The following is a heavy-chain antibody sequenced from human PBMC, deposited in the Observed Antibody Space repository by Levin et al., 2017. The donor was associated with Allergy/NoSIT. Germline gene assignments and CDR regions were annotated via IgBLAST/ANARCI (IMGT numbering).Heavy chain of an antibody. Sequence: PGGSLRLSCAASGFTFSSYGMHWVRQAPGKGLEWVAVISYDGSNKYYADSVKGRFTISRDNSKNTLYLQMNSLRAEDTAVYYCAKDRAVKRIARMDVWGQGTTVTVSS. V-gene: IGHV3-30*18. J-gene: IGHJ6*02. CDR3: AKDRAVKRIARMDV. CDR2: ISYDGSNK. CDR1: GFTFSSYG. D-gene: IGHD2-21*01.